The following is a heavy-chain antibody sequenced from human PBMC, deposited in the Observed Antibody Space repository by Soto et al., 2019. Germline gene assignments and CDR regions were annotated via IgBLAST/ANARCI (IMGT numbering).Heavy chain of an antibody. V-gene: IGHV4-39*01. CDR2: IYYSGST. J-gene: IGHJ6*02. Sequence: PSETLSLTCTVSGGSISRSSYYWGWIRQPPGKGLEWIGSIYYSGSTYYNPSLKSRVTISVDTSKNQFSLKLSSVTAADTAVYYCARQPDTTYASAGPPDVWGQGTTVTVSS. CDR3: ARQPDTTYASAGPPDV. CDR1: GGSISRSSYY. D-gene: IGHD3-16*01.